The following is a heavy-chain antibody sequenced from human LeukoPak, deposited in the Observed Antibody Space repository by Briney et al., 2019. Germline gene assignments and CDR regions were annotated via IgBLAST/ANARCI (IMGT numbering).Heavy chain of an antibody. CDR3: ARQQLWSQRIDY. D-gene: IGHD5-18*01. V-gene: IGHV4-34*01. CDR2: INHRRST. J-gene: IGHJ4*02. CDR1: GGSFSGYY. Sequence: SETLSLTCAVYGGSFSGYYWTWIRQPPGKGLEWIGEINHRRSTKYSPSLKSRVTISVDTSKNQFSLRLSSVTAADTAVYYCARQQLWSQRIDYWGQGTLVTVSS.